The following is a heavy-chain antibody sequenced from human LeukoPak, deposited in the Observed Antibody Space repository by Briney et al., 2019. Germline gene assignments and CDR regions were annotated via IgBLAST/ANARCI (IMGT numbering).Heavy chain of an antibody. CDR2: IYYFGTT. V-gene: IGHV4-39*07. CDR3: ARDSHAWYGQYYFDF. J-gene: IGHJ4*02. D-gene: IGHD6-13*01. Sequence: SETLSLTCTVSGGSIIDSSYYWGWIRQPPGKGLEWIGNIYYFGTTLHNPSLKSRVTMSVNTSKNQFSLKLSSVTAADTAVYYCARDSHAWYGQYYFDFWGQGALVTVSS. CDR1: GGSIIDSSYY.